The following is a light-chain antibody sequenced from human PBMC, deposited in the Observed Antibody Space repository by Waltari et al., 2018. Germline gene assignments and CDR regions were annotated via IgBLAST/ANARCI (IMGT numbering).Light chain of an antibody. V-gene: IGLV2-23*02. CDR3: CSHGGSITL. Sequence: QSALTQPASVSGSPGQSITIPCTGTSMNFGDYNFVSWYQHHPGKAPKLIIYDVSERPAGVSSRFAGSKSGNTASLTISVLQAEDDADYYCCSHGGSITLFGGGTKLTVL. CDR2: DVS. CDR1: SMNFGDYNF. J-gene: IGLJ2*01.